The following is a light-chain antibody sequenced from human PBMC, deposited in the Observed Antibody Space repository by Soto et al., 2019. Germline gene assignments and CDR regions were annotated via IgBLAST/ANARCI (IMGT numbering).Light chain of an antibody. CDR1: SSDVGAYNY. Sequence: QSVLTQPPSASGSPGQSVTISCTGTSSDVGAYNYVSWYQQHPGKAPKLMIYEVSKRPSGVPDRFSGSKSGNTASLTVSGLQAEDAAEYYCSSHAGSNTYVFGTGTNVT. J-gene: IGLJ1*01. CDR2: EVS. CDR3: SSHAGSNTYV. V-gene: IGLV2-8*01.